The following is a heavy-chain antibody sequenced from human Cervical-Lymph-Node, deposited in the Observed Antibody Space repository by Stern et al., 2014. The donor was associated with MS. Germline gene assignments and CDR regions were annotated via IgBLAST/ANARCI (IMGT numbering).Heavy chain of an antibody. V-gene: IGHV4-59*01. CDR2: IYYSGTS. CDR3: ARATDL. J-gene: IGHJ5*02. Sequence: VQLVESGPGLLRPSETLSLTCTVSGASITSYYWSWIRQPPGKGLEWIGYIYYSGTSNYNASIKGRVAISIDTSKTQFSLRLSSVTAADTAVYYCARATDLWGQGTLVTVSS. CDR1: GASITSYY.